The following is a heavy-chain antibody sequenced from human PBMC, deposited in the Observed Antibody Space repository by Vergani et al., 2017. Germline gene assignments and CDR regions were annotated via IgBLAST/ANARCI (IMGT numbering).Heavy chain of an antibody. CDR1: GDIFNNYT. CDR2: IIPIIRLA. V-gene: IGHV1-69*02. Sequence: QVHLEQSGTEVKKPGSSVKVSCKVSGDIFNNYTVTWVRQAPGQGLEWMGRIIPIIRLATSAQKFQDRVKITGDTSTNTVYMELSSLRSEDTAVYYSAISRGRDILTGYYRRYYYGMDVWGQGTTVTVSS. D-gene: IGHD3-9*01. CDR3: AISRGRDILTGYYRRYYYGMDV. J-gene: IGHJ6*02.